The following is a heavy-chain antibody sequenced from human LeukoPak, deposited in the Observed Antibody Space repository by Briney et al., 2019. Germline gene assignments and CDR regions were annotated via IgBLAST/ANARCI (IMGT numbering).Heavy chain of an antibody. CDR3: AKGTGRYWTFFDS. CDR2: ISWNGGSL. V-gene: IGHV3-9*01. D-gene: IGHD1-26*01. Sequence: GGSLRLSCAASGFTFDEYAMHWVRQAPGKGLEWVSGISWNGGSLDYVDSVKGRLTISRDNAKNSLYLQMNSLRPEDTALYFCAKGTGRYWTFFDSWGQGTLVTVSS. CDR1: GFTFDEYA. J-gene: IGHJ4*02.